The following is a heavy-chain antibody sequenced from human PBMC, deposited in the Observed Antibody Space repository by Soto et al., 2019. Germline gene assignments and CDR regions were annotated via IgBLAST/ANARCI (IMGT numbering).Heavy chain of an antibody. D-gene: IGHD3-3*01. CDR1: GGSYSSCA. CDR2: IIANIGTT. CDR3: ARYDFWSGYLDDP. J-gene: IGHJ5*02. V-gene: IGHV1-18*01. Sequence: GTSVKLSCKDPGGSYSSCAISWVRQAPGQGLEWMGWIIANIGTTNYAQKLQGRVTMTTDTSTSTAYMELRSLRSDDTAVYYCARYDFWSGYLDDPWGQGILVTVSS.